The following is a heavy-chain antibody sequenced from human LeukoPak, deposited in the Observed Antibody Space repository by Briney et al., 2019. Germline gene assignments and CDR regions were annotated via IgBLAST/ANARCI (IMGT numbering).Heavy chain of an antibody. J-gene: IGHJ5*02. CDR2: ISSSSTI. V-gene: IGHV3-48*01. CDR3: ARENIDSNWFDP. D-gene: IGHD3-9*01. Sequence: PGGSLRLSCAASGFTFSSYSMNWVRQAPGKGLEWVSYISSSSTIYYADSVKGRFTISRDNAKNSLYLQMNSLRAEDTAVYYCARENIDSNWFDPWGQGTLVTVSS. CDR1: GFTFSSYS.